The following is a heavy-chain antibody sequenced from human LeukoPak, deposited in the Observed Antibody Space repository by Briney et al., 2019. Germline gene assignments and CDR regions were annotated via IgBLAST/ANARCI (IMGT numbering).Heavy chain of an antibody. D-gene: IGHD3-3*01. CDR3: ATPQHYDFWSGYLQSYYYYGMDV. J-gene: IGHJ6*02. Sequence: ASVKVSCKASGYTSTSYYMHWVRQAPGQGLEWMGIINPSGGSTSYAQKFQGRVTMTRDTSTSTVYMELSSLRSEDTAVYYCATPQHYDFWSGYLQSYYYYGMDVWGQGTTVTVSS. CDR1: GYTSTSYY. V-gene: IGHV1-46*01. CDR2: INPSGGST.